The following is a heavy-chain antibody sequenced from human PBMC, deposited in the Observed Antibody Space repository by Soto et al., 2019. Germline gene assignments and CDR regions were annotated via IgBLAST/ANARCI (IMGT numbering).Heavy chain of an antibody. CDR1: GFTFSSYW. Sequence: PGGSLRLSCAASGFTFSSYWMHWIRQAPGKGLVWVSRINSDGSIINYADSVKGRFTISRDNAKNTLYLQMNSLRAEDTSVYYCARFAVGATFDYWGQGTLVTVSS. J-gene: IGHJ4*02. CDR3: ARFAVGATFDY. D-gene: IGHD1-26*01. V-gene: IGHV3-74*01. CDR2: INSDGSII.